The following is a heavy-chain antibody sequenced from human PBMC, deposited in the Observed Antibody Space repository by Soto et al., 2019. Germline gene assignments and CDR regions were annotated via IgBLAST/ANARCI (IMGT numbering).Heavy chain of an antibody. CDR1: GGSINSGGYC. V-gene: IGHV4-31*03. D-gene: IGHD2-21*02. CDR2: ISYGGST. CDR3: ARVVTAALDY. Sequence: LSLTCTVSGGSINSGGYCWSWIRQHPGKGLDWIGCISYGGSTYYNPSLKSRVTISVDTSKNQFSLKLTSVTAADTAVYYCARVVTAALDYWGQGTLVTVSS. J-gene: IGHJ4*02.